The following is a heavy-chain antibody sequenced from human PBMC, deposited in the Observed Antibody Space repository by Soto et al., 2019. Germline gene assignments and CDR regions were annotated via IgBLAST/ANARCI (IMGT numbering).Heavy chain of an antibody. CDR3: AKAPMIVDSPTGGPRDY. D-gene: IGHD3-22*01. CDR1: GFTFSSYG. Sequence: QPGGSLRLSCAASGFTFSSYGMHWVRQAPGKGLEWVAVISYDGSNKYYADSVKGRFTISRDNSKNTLYLQMNSLRAEDTAVYYCAKAPMIVDSPTGGPRDYWGQGTRGTVSS. V-gene: IGHV3-30*18. J-gene: IGHJ4*02. CDR2: ISYDGSNK.